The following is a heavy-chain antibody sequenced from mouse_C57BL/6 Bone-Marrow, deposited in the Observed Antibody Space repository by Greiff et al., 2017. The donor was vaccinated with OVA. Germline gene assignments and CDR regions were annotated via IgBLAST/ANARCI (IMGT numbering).Heavy chain of an antibody. J-gene: IGHJ3*01. D-gene: IGHD3-2*02. CDR3: ARDRADSSGSY. CDR1: GFTFSSYA. Sequence: EVQLVESGGGLVKPGGSLKLSCAASGFTFSSYAMSWVRQTPEKRLEWVATISDGGSYTYYPDNVKGRFTISRDNAKNNLYLQMSHLKSEDTAMYYCARDRADSSGSYWGQGTLVTVSA. V-gene: IGHV5-4*01. CDR2: ISDGGSYT.